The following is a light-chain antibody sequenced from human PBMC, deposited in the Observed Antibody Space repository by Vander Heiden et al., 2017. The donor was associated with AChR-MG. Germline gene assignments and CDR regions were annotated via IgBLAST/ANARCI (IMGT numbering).Light chain of an antibody. CDR1: QTVGSQ. V-gene: IGKV3-15*01. J-gene: IGKJ2*01. Sequence: DIGMTQSPSSLSVSLGEGVTLACRASQTVGSQLHWYQQKPGKAPRLLIYGASTRATVIPARFSGSASKTEFTLTISSLQSEDFAVYCLQQYNDWPYTFGRGTKLEIK. CDR2: GAS. CDR3: QQYNDWPYT.